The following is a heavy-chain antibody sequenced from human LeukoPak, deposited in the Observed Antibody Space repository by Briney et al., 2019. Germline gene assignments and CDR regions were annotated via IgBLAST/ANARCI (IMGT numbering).Heavy chain of an antibody. CDR1: GGSFSGYY. CDR2: INHSGST. CDR3: ARVRDSMIVVADDAFDI. J-gene: IGHJ3*02. V-gene: IGHV4-34*01. Sequence: PSETLSLTCAVYGGSFSGYYWSWIRQPPGKGLEWIGEINHSGSTNYNPSLKSRVTISVDTSKNQFSLKLSSVTAADTAVYYCARVRDSMIVVADDAFDIWGQGTMVTVSS. D-gene: IGHD3-22*01.